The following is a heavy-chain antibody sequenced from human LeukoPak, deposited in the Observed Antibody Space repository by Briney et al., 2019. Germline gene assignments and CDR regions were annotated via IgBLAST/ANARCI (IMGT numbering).Heavy chain of an antibody. J-gene: IGHJ3*02. Sequence: SETLSLTCTVSGGSVSSGSYYWSWIRQPPGKGLEWIGYIYYIGSTNYNPSLKSRVTISVDTSKNQFSLKLSSVTAADTAVYYCARDYAFDIWGQGTMVTVSS. V-gene: IGHV4-61*01. CDR1: GGSVSSGSYY. CDR2: IYYIGST. CDR3: ARDYAFDI.